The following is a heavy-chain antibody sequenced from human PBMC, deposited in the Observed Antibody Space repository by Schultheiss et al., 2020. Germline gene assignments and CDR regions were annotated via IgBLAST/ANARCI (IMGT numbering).Heavy chain of an antibody. Sequence: GGSLRLSCAASGFTFSDYYMSWIRQSPGKGLEWVSYISSSGSTIYYADSVKGRFTISRDNAKNSLYLQMNSLRAEDSAVYYCARDLATTVTTYYCDYWGQGHLGTVSS. J-gene: IGHJ4*02. V-gene: IGHV3-11*04. CDR3: ARDLATTVTTYYCDY. D-gene: IGHD4-17*01. CDR1: GFTFSDYY. CDR2: ISSSGSTI.